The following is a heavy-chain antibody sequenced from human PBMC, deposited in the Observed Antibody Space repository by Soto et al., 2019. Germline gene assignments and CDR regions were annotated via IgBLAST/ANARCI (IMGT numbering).Heavy chain of an antibody. D-gene: IGHD2-21*01. CDR1: GGSFINYY. V-gene: IGHV4-34*01. Sequence: VQLRQWGAGLLKPSETLSLTCTVSGGSFINYYWSWIRPPPGKGLEWFGEITHSGGTNYNPSLKRRVNPAVDRSRKHFSLNLRSVTASHPAVYDCARAHIVVEITHPWWFDPWGQGTLVTVPS. CDR2: ITHSGGT. J-gene: IGHJ5*02. CDR3: ARAHIVVEITHPWWFDP.